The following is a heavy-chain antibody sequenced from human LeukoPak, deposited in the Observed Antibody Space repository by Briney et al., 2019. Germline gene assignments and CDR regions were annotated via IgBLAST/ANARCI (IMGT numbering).Heavy chain of an antibody. CDR1: GGSISSYY. V-gene: IGHV4-59*08. D-gene: IGHD3-3*01. Sequence: SETLSLTCTVSGGSISSYYWSWIRQPPGKGLEWIGYIYYSGSTYYNPSLKSRVTISVDTSKNQFSLKLSSVTAADTAVYYCARNYDFWSGYYTAPVYYYYYMDVWGKGTTVTVSS. CDR3: ARNYDFWSGYYTAPVYYYYYMDV. J-gene: IGHJ6*03. CDR2: IYYSGST.